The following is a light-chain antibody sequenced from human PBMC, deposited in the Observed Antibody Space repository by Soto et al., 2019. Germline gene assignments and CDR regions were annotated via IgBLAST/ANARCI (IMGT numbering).Light chain of an antibody. Sequence: ENVLTQSPGTLSLSPGERATLSCRASEIVSTSYLAWYQQKPGQAPRLLIYAASSRATGIPDRFSGSGSGTDFSLTISRLEPEDSAVYYCQQYGSSPLFTFGPGTKVDIK. V-gene: IGKV3-20*01. CDR2: AAS. J-gene: IGKJ3*01. CDR3: QQYGSSPLFT. CDR1: EIVSTSY.